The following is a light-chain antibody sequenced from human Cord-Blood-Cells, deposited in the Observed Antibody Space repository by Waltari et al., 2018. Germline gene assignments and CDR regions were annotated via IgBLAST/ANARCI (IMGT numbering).Light chain of an antibody. V-gene: IGKV1-39*01. J-gene: IGKJ2*01. CDR3: QQSYSTPYT. CDR1: QSISSY. CDR2: AAS. Sequence: DIQMTQSPSSLSASVGDRVTITCRASQSISSYLNWYQQKPGKAPKLLIYAASSLQSGVPSRFSGSGSGTDFTLPLSSLQPEDFATYYCQQSYSTPYTFGQGTKLEIK.